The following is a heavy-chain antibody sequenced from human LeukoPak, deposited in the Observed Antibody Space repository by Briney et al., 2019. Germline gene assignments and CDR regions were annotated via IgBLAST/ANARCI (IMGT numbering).Heavy chain of an antibody. CDR3: ARDRLYYFDY. Sequence: ASVKVSCKASGYTFTSYYMHWVRQAPGQGLEWMGIINPSGGSTSYAQKFQGRVTITADESTSTAYMELSSLRSEDTAVYYCARDRLYYFDYWGQGTLVTVSS. D-gene: IGHD6-25*01. CDR1: GYTFTSYY. V-gene: IGHV1-46*01. J-gene: IGHJ4*02. CDR2: INPSGGST.